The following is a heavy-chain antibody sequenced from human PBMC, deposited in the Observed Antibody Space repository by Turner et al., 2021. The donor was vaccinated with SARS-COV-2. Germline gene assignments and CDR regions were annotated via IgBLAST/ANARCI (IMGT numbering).Heavy chain of an antibody. V-gene: IGHV3-7*03. J-gene: IGHJ4*02. CDR3: VRAAPRNCAGQTCSLFDS. CDR2: ILYLGGDT. D-gene: IGHD6-13*01. Sequence: EVQLVESGGVLVQQGESLRLSCAASGFTFCTYSMVWVRQAPGMVLELVATILYLGGDTYYVDSVNGRFTVSRDMNSVYLQMISLRAEDTAIYYCVRAAPRNCAGQTCSLFDSWGQGTLVTVSS. CDR1: GFTFCTYS.